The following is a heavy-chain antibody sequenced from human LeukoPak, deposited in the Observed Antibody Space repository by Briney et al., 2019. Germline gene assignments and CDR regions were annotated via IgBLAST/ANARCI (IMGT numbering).Heavy chain of an antibody. Sequence: PGGSLRLSSAASGFSFSSYSMNWVRQASGKGLEWVSSISSSSSYIYYADSVKGRFTISRDNAKNSLYLQMNSLRAEDTAVYYCARAPETYYDFWSGPVIGALDYWGQGTLVTVSS. CDR2: ISSSSSYI. CDR3: ARAPETYYDFWSGPVIGALDY. V-gene: IGHV3-21*01. CDR1: GFSFSSYS. J-gene: IGHJ4*02. D-gene: IGHD3-3*01.